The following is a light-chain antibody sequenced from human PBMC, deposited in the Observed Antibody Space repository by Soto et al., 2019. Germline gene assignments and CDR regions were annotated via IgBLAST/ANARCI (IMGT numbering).Light chain of an antibody. J-gene: IGLJ1*01. CDR1: SSDVGGYTY. CDR2: GVS. CDR3: SSYTSSNTFV. Sequence: QSVLAQPASVSGSPGQSITISCAGTSSDVGGYTYVSWYQQHPGKAPRLLIFGVSDRPSGVSHRFSGYKSGNTASLTISGLQADDEADYHCSSYTSSNTFVFGTGTKVTVL. V-gene: IGLV2-14*01.